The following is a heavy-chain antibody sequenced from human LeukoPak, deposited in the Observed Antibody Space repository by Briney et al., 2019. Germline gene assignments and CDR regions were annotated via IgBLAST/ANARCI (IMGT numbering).Heavy chain of an antibody. CDR3: AREKHLPGIAVAGLDY. Sequence: GGSLRLSCAASGFTFTTYWMSWVRQAPGKGLEWVANIKQDGTEKYYVDSVKGRFTISRDNAKNSLYLQMNSLRVEDTAVYYCAREKHLPGIAVAGLDYWGQGTLVTVSS. J-gene: IGHJ4*02. V-gene: IGHV3-7*01. D-gene: IGHD6-19*01. CDR2: IKQDGTEK. CDR1: GFTFTTYW.